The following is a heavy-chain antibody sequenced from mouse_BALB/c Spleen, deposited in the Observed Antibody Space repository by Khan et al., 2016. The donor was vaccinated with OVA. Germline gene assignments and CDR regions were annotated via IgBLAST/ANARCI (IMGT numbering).Heavy chain of an antibody. CDR2: ISYSGST. J-gene: IGHJ3*01. D-gene: IGHD4-1*01. Sequence: EVQLQESGPGLVKPSQSLSLTCTVTGYSITSDYAWNWIRQFPGNKLEWMGYISYSGSTSYNPSLKSRTSITRDTSKNQFFLQLNSVTSEDTATYYCAMGRTYWGQGTLVTVSA. V-gene: IGHV3-2*02. CDR1: GYSITSDYA. CDR3: AMGRTY.